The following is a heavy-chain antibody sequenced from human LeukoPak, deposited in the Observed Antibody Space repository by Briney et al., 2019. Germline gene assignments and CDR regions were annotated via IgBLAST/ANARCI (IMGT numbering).Heavy chain of an antibody. J-gene: IGHJ4*02. CDR2: ISWNSGSI. V-gene: IGHV3-9*01. Sequence: GGSLRLSCAASGFTFDDYAMHWVRHAPGKGLEWVSGISWNSGSIGYADSVKGRFTISRDNAKNSLYLQMNSLRSDDTAVYYCARDGVAVADHPDYWGQGTLVTVSS. CDR3: ARDGVAVADHPDY. CDR1: GFTFDDYA. D-gene: IGHD6-19*01.